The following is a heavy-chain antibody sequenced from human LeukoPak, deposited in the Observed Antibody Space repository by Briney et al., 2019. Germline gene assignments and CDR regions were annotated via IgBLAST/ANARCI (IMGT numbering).Heavy chain of an antibody. CDR3: ARDAQRGFDYSNSLQY. J-gene: IGHJ4*02. V-gene: IGHV3-33*01. CDR2: IWSDGTNT. D-gene: IGHD4-11*01. CDR1: GFTFNHYG. Sequence: GRSLRLSCAATGFTFNHYGMHWVRQAPGKGLEWVAVIWSDGTNTYYTDSVKGRLTISRVDSEKTVYLQMKSLRPEDTGVYYCARDAQRGFDYSNSLQYWGQGTPVTVST.